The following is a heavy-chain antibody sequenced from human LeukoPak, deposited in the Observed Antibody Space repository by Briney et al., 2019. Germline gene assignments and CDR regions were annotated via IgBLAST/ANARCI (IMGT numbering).Heavy chain of an antibody. J-gene: IGHJ5*02. Sequence: GGSLRLSCSASGFTFSSFWMHWVRQAPGKGLVWVSRINLDGRGTTYADSVKGRFTISRDNAKNTLYLQMNSLRAEDTAVYYCAKDLERSVGHTLSSTTCYGSWGQGTLVTVSS. CDR1: GFTFSSFW. CDR3: AKDLERSVGHTLSSTTCYGS. V-gene: IGHV3-74*01. CDR2: INLDGRGT. D-gene: IGHD2-2*01.